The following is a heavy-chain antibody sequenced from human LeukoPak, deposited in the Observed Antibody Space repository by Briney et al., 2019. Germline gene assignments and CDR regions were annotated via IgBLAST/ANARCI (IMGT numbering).Heavy chain of an antibody. Sequence: SETLSLTCTVSGGSISSYYWSWIRQPPGKGLEWIGYIYYSGSTNYNPSLKSRVTISVDTSKNQFSLKLSSVTAADTAVYYCAGHASRATILSFDYWGQGTLVTVSS. J-gene: IGHJ4*02. D-gene: IGHD5-12*01. CDR2: IYYSGST. CDR1: GGSISSYY. V-gene: IGHV4-59*08. CDR3: AGHASRATILSFDY.